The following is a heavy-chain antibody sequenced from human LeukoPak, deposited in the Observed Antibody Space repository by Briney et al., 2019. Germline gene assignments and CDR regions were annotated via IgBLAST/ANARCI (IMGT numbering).Heavy chain of an antibody. CDR3: ARIGRGSYSIEF. J-gene: IGHJ1*01. D-gene: IGHD1-26*01. Sequence: PGGSLRLSCAVSGFSFSDHYMDWVRQAPGKGLEWVGRIRNKANSHSTQYAASVGGRFTISGDESDNAVYLQMNSLNTEDTAVYFCARIGRGSYSIEFWGQGTLVTVSS. CDR1: GFSFSDHY. CDR2: IRNKANSHST. V-gene: IGHV3-72*01.